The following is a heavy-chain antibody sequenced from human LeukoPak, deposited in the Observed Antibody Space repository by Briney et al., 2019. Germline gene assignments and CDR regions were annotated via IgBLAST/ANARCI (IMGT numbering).Heavy chain of an antibody. CDR3: VKDGGYIGSDGNHYYSGMDV. Sequence: PGGSLRLSCAASGFPFDAYTMHWVRQPPGKGLEWVSLISWNGGSTYYADSVTGRFTISRDNSKSSLYLQMNSLTTADTALYYCVKDGGYIGSDGNHYYSGMDVWGQGTTVTVSS. J-gene: IGHJ6*02. D-gene: IGHD3-10*01. CDR2: ISWNGGST. V-gene: IGHV3-43*01. CDR1: GFPFDAYT.